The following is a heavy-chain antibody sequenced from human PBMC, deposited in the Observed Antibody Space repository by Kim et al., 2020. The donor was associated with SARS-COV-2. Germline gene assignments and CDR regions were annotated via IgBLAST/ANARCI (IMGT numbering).Heavy chain of an antibody. CDR2: IWYDGSNR. CDR1: GFTFSNYA. D-gene: IGHD4-17*01. CDR3: AKAPTDGDYYC. Sequence: GGSLRLSCAASGFTFSNYAMHWVRQAPGKGLEWVAVIWYDGSNRYYADSVKGRFTISRDNSKNTLYLQMNSLRAEDTAVYYCAKAPTDGDYYCWGQGTLVTVS. J-gene: IGHJ4*02. V-gene: IGHV3-33*06.